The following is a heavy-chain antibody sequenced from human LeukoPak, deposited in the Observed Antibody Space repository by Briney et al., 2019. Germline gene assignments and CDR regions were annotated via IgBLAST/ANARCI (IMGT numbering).Heavy chain of an antibody. D-gene: IGHD3-10*01. CDR1: GYTFTSYD. J-gene: IGHJ4*02. CDR2: MNPNSGHT. V-gene: IGHV1-8*03. Sequence: ASVKVSCKASGYTFTSYDINWVRQATGQGLEWMGWMNPNSGHTGSAQKFQGRVTITRDTSISTAYMELSSLRSEDTAVYYCAGNVDGTGAFDYWGQGTLVTVSS. CDR3: AGNVDGTGAFDY.